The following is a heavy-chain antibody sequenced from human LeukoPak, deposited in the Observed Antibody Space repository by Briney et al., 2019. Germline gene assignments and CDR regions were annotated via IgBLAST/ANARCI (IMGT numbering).Heavy chain of an antibody. J-gene: IGHJ4*02. CDR1: GGTFSSYA. CDR3: ARGLVVVDPGPYYFDY. D-gene: IGHD3-22*01. CDR2: IIPIFGTA. V-gene: IGHV1-69*13. Sequence: SVKVSCKASGGTFSSYAISWVRQAPGQGLEWMGGIIPIFGTANYAQKFQGRVTITADESTSTAYMELSSLRSEDTAVYYWARGLVVVDPGPYYFDYWGQGTLVTVSS.